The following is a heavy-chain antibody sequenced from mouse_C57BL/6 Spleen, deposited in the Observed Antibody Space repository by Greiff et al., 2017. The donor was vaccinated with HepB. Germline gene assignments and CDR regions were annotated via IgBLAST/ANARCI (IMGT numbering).Heavy chain of an antibody. D-gene: IGHD1-1*01. V-gene: IGHV1-80*01. CDR3: ARSEGITTGEAY. Sequence: VQLQQSGAELVKPGASVKISCKASGYAFSSYWMNWVKQRPGKGLEWIGQIYPGDGDTNYNGKVKGKATLTADKSSSTAYMQLSSLTSADSAVYFCARSEGITTGEAYWGQGTLVTVSA. CDR1: GYAFSSYW. CDR2: IYPGDGDT. J-gene: IGHJ3*01.